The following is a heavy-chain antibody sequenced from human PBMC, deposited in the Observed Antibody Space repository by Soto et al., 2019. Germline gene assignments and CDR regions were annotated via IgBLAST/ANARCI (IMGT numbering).Heavy chain of an antibody. CDR2: ISGSGSTT. J-gene: IGHJ4*02. V-gene: IGHV3-11*01. CDR3: ARSSLTYFEF. CDR1: GFTFSDYY. Sequence: PGGSLRLSCTASGFTFSDYYMSWIRQAPGKGLERLAYISGSGSTTYYTDSVKGRFAISRDNARTSLYLQINSLRVEDSAVYYCARSSLTYFEFWGQGTLVTVSS.